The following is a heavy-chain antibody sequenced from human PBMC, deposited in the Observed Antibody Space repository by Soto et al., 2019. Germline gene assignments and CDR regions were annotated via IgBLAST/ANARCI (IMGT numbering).Heavy chain of an antibody. CDR2: FIPMFNRP. CDR1: GGTFSSYA. CDR3: ARGQFHHVSNYYYAWAV. J-gene: IGHJ6*02. V-gene: IGHV1-69*01. Sequence: QVQLVQSGAEVKKPGSSVKVSCKASGGTFSSYAISWVRQAPGQGLEWMGGFIPMFNRPHSARKFQGRVRITADESTSTAYMDLSSLRSEDTAVYYCARGQFHHVSNYYYAWAVWGQGTTVTVAS.